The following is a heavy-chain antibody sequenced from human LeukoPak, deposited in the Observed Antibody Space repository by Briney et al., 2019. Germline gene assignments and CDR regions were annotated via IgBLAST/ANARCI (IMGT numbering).Heavy chain of an antibody. Sequence: GGPLRLSCGVSGFTLSRYRMNWVRRARGRALEWVANIKQDGGEKYYLDSVKVRFTISRDNDKNSLYLQMNNLRAEDTAVYYCATDGSGGSTQYNWFDPWDQGTLVTVSS. D-gene: IGHD1-26*01. V-gene: IGHV3-7*01. J-gene: IGHJ5*02. CDR1: GFTLSRYR. CDR3: ATDGSGGSTQYNWFDP. CDR2: IKQDGGEK.